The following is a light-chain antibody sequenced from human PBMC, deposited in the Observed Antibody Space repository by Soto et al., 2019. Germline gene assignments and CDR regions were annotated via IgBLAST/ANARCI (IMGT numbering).Light chain of an antibody. V-gene: IGKV1-9*01. J-gene: IGKJ4*01. Sequence: IQLTQSPSSLSASVGDRVTITCRASQDISSYLAWYQQKPGRAPKLLIHAASILQSGVPSRFSGGGSETDFTLTIDALQPEDFATYYCQQLSGYPLTFGGGTKLAIK. CDR2: AAS. CDR1: QDISSY. CDR3: QQLSGYPLT.